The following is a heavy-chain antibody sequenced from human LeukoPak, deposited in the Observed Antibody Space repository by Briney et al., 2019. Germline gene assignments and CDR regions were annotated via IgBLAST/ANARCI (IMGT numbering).Heavy chain of an antibody. CDR2: INAGNGNT. J-gene: IGHJ5*02. D-gene: IGHD2-2*01. V-gene: IGHV1-3*01. Sequence: GASVKVSCKASGYTFTSYAMHWVRQAPGQRLEWMGWINAGNGNTKYSQKFQGRVTITRDTSASTAYMELSSLRSEDTAVYYCARDWGTYCSSTSCYQHHYGDYQLRWFDPWGQGTLVTVSS. CDR1: GYTFTSYA. CDR3: ARDWGTYCSSTSCYQHHYGDYQLRWFDP.